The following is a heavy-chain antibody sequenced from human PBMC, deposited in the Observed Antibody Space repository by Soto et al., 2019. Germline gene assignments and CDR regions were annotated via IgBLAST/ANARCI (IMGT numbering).Heavy chain of an antibody. CDR2: IYYSGST. J-gene: IGHJ4*02. CDR3: AGMEIAALIDY. D-gene: IGHD6-13*01. Sequence: LETLSLTCTFSGCSISSYYWSLIRQPPGKGLEWIGYIYYSGSTSYNPSLKSRVTISVDTSKNQFSLKLSSVTAADTAVYYCAGMEIAALIDYWGQGTLVTVSS. CDR1: GCSISSYY. V-gene: IGHV4-59*08.